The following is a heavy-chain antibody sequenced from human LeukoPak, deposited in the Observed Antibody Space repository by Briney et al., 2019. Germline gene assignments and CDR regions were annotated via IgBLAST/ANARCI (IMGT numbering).Heavy chain of an antibody. Sequence: PGGSLRLSCAASGSAFSSYAMSWVRQAPGKGLEWVSAISGNGGSTFYADSVKGRFTISRDNSKNTLYLQMNSLRAEDTAVYYCGPREDSSTNAYDYWGQGTLVTVSS. CDR1: GSAFSSYA. CDR3: GPREDSSTNAYDY. CDR2: ISGNGGST. V-gene: IGHV3-23*01. J-gene: IGHJ4*02. D-gene: IGHD2-2*01.